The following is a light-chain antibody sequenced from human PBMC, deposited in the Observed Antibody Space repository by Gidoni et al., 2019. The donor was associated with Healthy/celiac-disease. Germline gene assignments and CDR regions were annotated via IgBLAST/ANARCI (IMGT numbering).Light chain of an antibody. Sequence: DIQLTQSPSSLSASVGDRVTITCRASQSISSYLNWYQQKPGKAPKLLIYAASSLQIGVPSRFSGSGSGTDFTLTISSLQPEDFATYYWQQSYSTWRFGQGTKVEIK. CDR2: AAS. J-gene: IGKJ1*01. V-gene: IGKV1-39*01. CDR3: QQSYSTWR. CDR1: QSISSY.